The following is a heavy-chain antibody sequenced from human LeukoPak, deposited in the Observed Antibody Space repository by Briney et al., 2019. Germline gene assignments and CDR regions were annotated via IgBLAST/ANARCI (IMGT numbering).Heavy chain of an antibody. CDR3: AKAPARRYYYDSSGYKTDY. J-gene: IGHJ4*02. V-gene: IGHV3-48*03. CDR1: GFTFSSYE. D-gene: IGHD3-22*01. CDR2: ISSSGSTI. Sequence: GGSLRLSCAASGFTFSSYEMNWVRQAPGKGLEWVSYISSSGSTIYYADSVKGRFTISRDNAKNSLYLQMNSLRAEDTAVYYCAKAPARRYYYDSSGYKTDYWGQGTLVTVSS.